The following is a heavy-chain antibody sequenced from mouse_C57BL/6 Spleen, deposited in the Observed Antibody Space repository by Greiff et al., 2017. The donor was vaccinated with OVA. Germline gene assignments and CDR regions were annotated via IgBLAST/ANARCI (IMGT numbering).Heavy chain of an antibody. CDR1: GYTFTDYY. CDR3: ARGGSTPWFAY. CDR2: INPNNGGT. D-gene: IGHD3-1*01. J-gene: IGHJ3*01. V-gene: IGHV1-26*01. Sequence: VQLQQSGPELVKPGASVKISCKASGYTFTDYYMNWVKQSHGKSLEWIGDINPNNGGTSYNQKFKGKATLTVDKSSSTAYMELRSLTSEDSAVYYCARGGSTPWFAYWGKGTLVTVSA.